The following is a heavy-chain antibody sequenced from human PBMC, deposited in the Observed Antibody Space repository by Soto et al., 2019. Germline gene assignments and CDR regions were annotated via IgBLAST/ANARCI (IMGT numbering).Heavy chain of an antibody. CDR3: AREKSGYYIYYYGMDV. CDR1: GFTFSSYG. J-gene: IGHJ6*02. CDR2: IWYDGSNK. V-gene: IGHV3-33*01. D-gene: IGHD3-3*01. Sequence: QVPLVESGGGVVQPGRSLRLSCAASGFTFSSYGMHWVRQAPGKGLEWVAVIWYDGSNKYYADSVKGRFTISRDNSKNTLYLQMNSLRAEDTAVYYCAREKSGYYIYYYGMDVWGQGTTVTVSS.